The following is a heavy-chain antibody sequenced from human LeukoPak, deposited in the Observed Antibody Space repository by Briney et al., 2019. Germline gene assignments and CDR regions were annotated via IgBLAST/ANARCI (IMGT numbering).Heavy chain of an antibody. CDR1: GLTFSTFG. CDR3: AKGGYYFDY. V-gene: IGHV3-30*02. CDR2: IRFDGSNR. J-gene: IGHJ4*02. Sequence: GGSLRLSCAASGLTFSTFGMHWVRQAPGKGLEWVAFIRFDGSNRYYAESLKGRFTISRDNSKNTLYLQMNSLRAEDTAIYFCAKGGYYFDYWGQGALVTVSS.